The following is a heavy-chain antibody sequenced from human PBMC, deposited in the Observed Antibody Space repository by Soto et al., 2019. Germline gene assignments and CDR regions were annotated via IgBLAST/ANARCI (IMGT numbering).Heavy chain of an antibody. Sequence: EVQLVESGGGLVKPGGSLRLSCAASGFTFSNAWMNWVRQAPGKGLEWVGRIKSKTDGGTTDYAAPVKGRFTISREDSKNQLYPQKNSLKTGDPAGYYRTTDPPVLLMFGDLEWFEYWGPGNPGHRLL. CDR1: GFTFSNAW. CDR3: TTDPPVLLMFGDLEWFEY. CDR2: IKSKTDGGTT. D-gene: IGHD3-10*01. J-gene: IGHJ4*02. V-gene: IGHV3-15*07.